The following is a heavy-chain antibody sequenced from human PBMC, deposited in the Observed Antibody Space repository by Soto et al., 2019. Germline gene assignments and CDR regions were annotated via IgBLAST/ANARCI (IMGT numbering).Heavy chain of an antibody. J-gene: IGHJ6*02. CDR3: ARDRLWSHYYYYGMDV. V-gene: IGHV4-30-4*08. D-gene: IGHD5-18*01. CDR1: GDSISSGDYY. CDR2: INHSGST. Sequence: QVQLQESGPGLVKPSQTLSLTCTVSGDSISSGDYYWSWIRQPPGKGLEWIGEINHSGSTNYNPSLKSRVTISVDTSKNQFSLKLSSVTAADTAVYYCARDRLWSHYYYYGMDVWGQGTTVTVSS.